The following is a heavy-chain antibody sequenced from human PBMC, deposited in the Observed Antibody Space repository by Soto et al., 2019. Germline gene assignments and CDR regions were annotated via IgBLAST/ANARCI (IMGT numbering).Heavy chain of an antibody. CDR3: ARDEADCSGGSCYPPTYYYGMDV. CDR2: IYYSGST. J-gene: IGHJ6*02. V-gene: IGHV4-31*03. Sequence: KSSETLSLTCTVSGGSISSGGYYWSWIRQHPGKGLEWIGYIYYSGSTYYNPSLKSRVTISVDASKNQFSLKLSSVTAADTAVYYCARDEADCSGGSCYPPTYYYGMDVWGQGTTVTVS. CDR1: GGSISSGGYY. D-gene: IGHD2-15*01.